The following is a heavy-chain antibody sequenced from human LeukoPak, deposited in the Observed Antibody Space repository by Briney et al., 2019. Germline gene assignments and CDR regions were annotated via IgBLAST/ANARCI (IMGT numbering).Heavy chain of an antibody. CDR1: GGSISSYY. V-gene: IGHV4-59*01. Sequence: SETLSLTCTVSGGSISSYYWSWIRQPPGKGLEWIGYIYYSGSTNYKSSLKSRVTISVDTFKNQFSLKLSSVTAADTAVYYCARLTGYSSESWFDPWGQGTLVTVSS. CDR3: ARLTGYSSESWFDP. D-gene: IGHD3-9*01. CDR2: IYYSGST. J-gene: IGHJ5*02.